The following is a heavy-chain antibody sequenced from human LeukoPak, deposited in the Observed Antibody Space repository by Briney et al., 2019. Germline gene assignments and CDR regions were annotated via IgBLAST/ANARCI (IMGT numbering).Heavy chain of an antibody. CDR1: GFSSSTYA. V-gene: IGHV3-23*01. J-gene: IGHJ4*02. CDR3: ANVLTSSGWFFGNHELSY. Sequence: GGSLRLSCAASGFSSSTYAMSWVRQAPGMGLEWVSAISGSGERAYYADSVRGRFTISRDNSKNTLYLQMSSLRAEDTAVYYCANVLTSSGWFFGNHELSYWGQGTLVTVSS. CDR2: ISGSGERA. D-gene: IGHD6-19*01.